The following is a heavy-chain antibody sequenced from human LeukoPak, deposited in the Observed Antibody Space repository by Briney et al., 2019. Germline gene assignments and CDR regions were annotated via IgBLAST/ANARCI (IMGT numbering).Heavy chain of an antibody. V-gene: IGHV3-9*01. Sequence: GGSLRLSCAASGFTFDDYAMHWVRQAPGKGLEWVSGISWNTINMGYADSAKGRFTISRDNAKNSLSLQMNSLRAEDTALYYCAKSYDTSGYYGDYFDYWGQGTLVTVSS. D-gene: IGHD3-22*01. CDR1: GFTFDDYA. CDR3: AKSYDTSGYYGDYFDY. CDR2: ISWNTINM. J-gene: IGHJ4*02.